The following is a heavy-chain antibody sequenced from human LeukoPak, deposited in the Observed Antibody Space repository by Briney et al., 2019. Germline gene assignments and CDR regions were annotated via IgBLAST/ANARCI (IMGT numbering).Heavy chain of an antibody. CDR3: ARRPAAVADFNWFDP. D-gene: IGHD6-19*01. V-gene: IGHV4-38-2*01. J-gene: IGHJ5*02. Sequence: SETLSLTCAVSGYSISSGYYWGWIRQPPGKGLEWIGSIYYSGSTYYNPSLKSRATISVDTSKNQFSLKLSSVTAADTAVYYCARRPAAVADFNWFDPWGQGTLVTVSS. CDR1: GYSISSGYY. CDR2: IYYSGST.